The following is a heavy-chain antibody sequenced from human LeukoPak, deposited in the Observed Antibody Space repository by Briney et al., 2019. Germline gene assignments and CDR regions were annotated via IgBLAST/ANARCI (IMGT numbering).Heavy chain of an antibody. D-gene: IGHD1-26*01. Sequence: PGGSLRLSCAASGFTFSSYAMHWVRQAPGKGLEWVAVISYGGSNEYYADSVKGRFTISRDNSKNTLYLQMNSLRSDDTAVYYCARDIRAGSLRGADYWGQGTLVTVSS. J-gene: IGHJ4*02. CDR1: GFTFSSYA. CDR2: ISYGGSNE. V-gene: IGHV3-30-3*01. CDR3: ARDIRAGSLRGADY.